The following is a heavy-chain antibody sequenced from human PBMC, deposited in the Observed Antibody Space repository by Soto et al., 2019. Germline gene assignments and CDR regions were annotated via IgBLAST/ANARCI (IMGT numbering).Heavy chain of an antibody. D-gene: IGHD3-3*01. CDR3: ARGRRDTIFGVVIFGWFDP. CDR1: GGSINNEY. CDR2: VHDSGRA. Sequence: SETLSLTCNVSGGSINNEYWSWIRQSPGKGLEWIGYVHDSGRATYNPSLRSRVTMSADTSKNQFSLRLGSLTAADSAVYFCARGRRDTIFGVVIFGWFDPWGQGTPVTVSS. J-gene: IGHJ5*02. V-gene: IGHV4-59*01.